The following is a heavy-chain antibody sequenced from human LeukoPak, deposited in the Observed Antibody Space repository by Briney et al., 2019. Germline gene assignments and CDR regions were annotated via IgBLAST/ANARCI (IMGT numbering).Heavy chain of an antibody. CDR2: ISPSSSYT. CDR1: GLTFSDYY. J-gene: IGHJ4*02. CDR3: ARLWGGSSGYYY. V-gene: IGHV3-11*03. D-gene: IGHD3-22*01. Sequence: GGSLRLSCAASGLTFSDYYLSWVRQAPGKGLEWVSFISPSSSYTNYADSVKGRFTISRDNAKNSLYLQMSSLRAEDTAVYYCARLWGGSSGYYYWGQGTLVTVSS.